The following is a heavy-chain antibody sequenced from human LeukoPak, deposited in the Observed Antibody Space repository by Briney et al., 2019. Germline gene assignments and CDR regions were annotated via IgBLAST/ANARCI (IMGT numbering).Heavy chain of an antibody. CDR3: ASLADYDILTGYYNRREDY. Sequence: SGTLSLTCAVSGGSISSSNWWSWVRPPPGKGLEWIGEIYHSGSTNYNPSLKSRVTISVDKSKNQFSLKLSSVTAADTAVYYCASLADYDILTGYYNRREDYWGQGTLVTVSS. D-gene: IGHD3-9*01. CDR1: GGSISSSNW. V-gene: IGHV4-4*02. J-gene: IGHJ4*02. CDR2: IYHSGST.